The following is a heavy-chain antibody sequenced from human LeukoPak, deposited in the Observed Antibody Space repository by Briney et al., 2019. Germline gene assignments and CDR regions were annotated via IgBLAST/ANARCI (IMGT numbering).Heavy chain of an antibody. Sequence: TSETLSLTCTVSGDSISSYDWSWIRLPAGKGLEWIGRIYASGNTNYNPYLKSRITISVDTSKNQFSLKLTSVTAADTAVYYCARDQGYGDYIYDSWGQGTLVTVSS. V-gene: IGHV4-4*07. CDR2: IYASGNT. J-gene: IGHJ5*02. CDR3: ARDQGYGDYIYDS. CDR1: GDSISSYD. D-gene: IGHD4-17*01.